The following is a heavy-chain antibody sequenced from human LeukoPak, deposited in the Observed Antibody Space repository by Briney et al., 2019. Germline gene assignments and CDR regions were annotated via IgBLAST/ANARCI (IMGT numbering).Heavy chain of an antibody. V-gene: IGHV4-4*02. D-gene: IGHD4-23*01. Sequence: SETLSLTCAVSGGSISSSNWWSWVRQPPGKGLEWIGEIYHSGSTNYNPSLKSRVTISLDTSKNQFSLKLSSVTAADTAVYYCASSTVVTPWGYFDYWGQGTLVTVSS. CDR2: IYHSGST. J-gene: IGHJ4*02. CDR3: ASSTVVTPWGYFDY. CDR1: GGSISSSNW.